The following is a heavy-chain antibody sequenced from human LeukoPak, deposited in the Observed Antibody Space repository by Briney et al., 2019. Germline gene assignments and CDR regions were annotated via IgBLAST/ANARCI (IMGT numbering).Heavy chain of an antibody. D-gene: IGHD4-17*01. CDR3: ARDNSYGDYVRYYYGMDV. CDR1: GGSISTYY. CDR2: VDHSGNT. J-gene: IGHJ6*02. V-gene: IGHV4-59*12. Sequence: SETLSLTCTVSGGSISTYYWSWVRQPQGKRMEWNGYVDHSGNTNYTPSLKSRVTISEDTSKNEFSLKLSSVTASDTAVYYCARDNSYGDYVRYYYGMDVWGQGTTVTVSS.